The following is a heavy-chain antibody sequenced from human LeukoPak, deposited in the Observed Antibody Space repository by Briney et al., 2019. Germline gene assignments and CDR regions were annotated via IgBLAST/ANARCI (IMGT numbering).Heavy chain of an antibody. J-gene: IGHJ5*02. CDR2: ISGSGGST. D-gene: IGHD3-9*01. Sequence: GGSLRLSCAASGFTFSSYAMSWVRQAPGKGLEWVSAISGSGGSTYYADSVKGRFTISRDNSRNTLYLEMNSLRTEDTAVYYCSKGKLRYFDWSPPGPWGQGTLVTVSS. CDR1: GFTFSSYA. V-gene: IGHV3-23*01. CDR3: SKGKLRYFDWSPPGP.